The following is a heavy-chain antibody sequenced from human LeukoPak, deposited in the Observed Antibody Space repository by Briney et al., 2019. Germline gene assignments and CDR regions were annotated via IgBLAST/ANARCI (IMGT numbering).Heavy chain of an antibody. CDR2: ISSSSSYI. V-gene: IGHV3-21*01. CDR3: ARGRNKWPDYFDY. Sequence: PGGSLRLSCAASGFTFSSYSMNWVRQAPGKGLEWVSSISSSSSYIYYADSVKGRFTISRDNAKNSLYLQMNSLRAEDTAVYYCARGRNKWPDYFDYWVQGTLVTVSS. D-gene: IGHD2/OR15-2a*01. J-gene: IGHJ4*02. CDR1: GFTFSSYS.